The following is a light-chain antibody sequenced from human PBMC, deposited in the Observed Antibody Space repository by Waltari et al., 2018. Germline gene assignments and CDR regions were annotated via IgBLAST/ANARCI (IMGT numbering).Light chain of an antibody. Sequence: DIQMTQSPSSLSASVGDRVTITCRASQSISNFLNWYHQRPGKAPKLLIYAAASLQSGVPSRFSGSCSGTDFTLTISSLQPEDFATYYCQQSYSTLYTFGQGTKLEIK. CDR1: QSISNF. J-gene: IGKJ2*01. CDR2: AAA. CDR3: QQSYSTLYT. V-gene: IGKV1-39*01.